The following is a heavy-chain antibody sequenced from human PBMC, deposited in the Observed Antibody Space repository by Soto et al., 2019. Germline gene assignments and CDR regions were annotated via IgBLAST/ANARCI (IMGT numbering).Heavy chain of an antibody. D-gene: IGHD4-17*01. V-gene: IGHV1-3*01. CDR2: INAGNGNT. J-gene: IGHJ6*02. CDR1: GYTFTNYA. CDR3: ARVYGDHGYYYGVDV. Sequence: ASVKVSCKASGYTFTNYAIHWVRQAPGQRLEWMGWINAGNGNTKYSQKFQGRVTITRDTSASTAYMELSSLRSEDTAVYYCARVYGDHGYYYGVDVWGQGTTVTVSS.